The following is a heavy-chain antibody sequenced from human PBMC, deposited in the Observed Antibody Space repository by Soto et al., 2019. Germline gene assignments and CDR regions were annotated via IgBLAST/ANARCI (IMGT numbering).Heavy chain of an antibody. Sequence: KPSATLSLTCAVYGGSFSDYYWTWVRQPPGKGLEWIGEISHSGSTKYNPSLKSRVTISVDTSKNQFSLKLNSVTAADTAVYYCARVGGYTYSDDYWGQGTLVTVSS. CDR3: ARVGGYTYSDDY. V-gene: IGHV4-34*01. CDR2: ISHSGST. J-gene: IGHJ4*02. D-gene: IGHD5-18*01. CDR1: GGSFSDYY.